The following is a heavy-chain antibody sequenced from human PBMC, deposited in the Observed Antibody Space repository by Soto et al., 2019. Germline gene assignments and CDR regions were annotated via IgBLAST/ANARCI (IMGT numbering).Heavy chain of an antibody. D-gene: IGHD4-4*01. J-gene: IGHJ6*02. V-gene: IGHV5-51*01. Sequence: GEFLKISCKGSGFSFTTSWIGWVRQMPVKGLEWIGMIYPGDSDIRYSPSFQGRVTISADKSISAAYLQWSSLKASDTAIYYCAGPTVPQYYYYGMDVWGQGTTVTVSS. CDR1: GFSFTTSW. CDR2: IYPGDSDI. CDR3: AGPTVPQYYYYGMDV.